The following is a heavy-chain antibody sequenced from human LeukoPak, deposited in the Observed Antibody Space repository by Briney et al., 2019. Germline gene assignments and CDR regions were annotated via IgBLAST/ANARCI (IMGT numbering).Heavy chain of an antibody. CDR2: INPSGGST. CDR1: GYTFSAYY. J-gene: IGHJ4*02. V-gene: IGHV1-46*01. D-gene: IGHD5-24*01. CDR3: ARTRDDYTHADY. Sequence: ASVKVSCKASGYTFSAYYIHWVRQAPGQGLEWMGIINPSGGSTSYAQKFQGRVTMTRDTSTSTVYMELSSLRSEDTAVYYCARTRDDYTHADYWGQGTLVTVSS.